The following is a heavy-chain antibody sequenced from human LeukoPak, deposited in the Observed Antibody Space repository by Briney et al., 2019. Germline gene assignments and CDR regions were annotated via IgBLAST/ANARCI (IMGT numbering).Heavy chain of an antibody. CDR3: TKAVSMKIGGGDC. CDR1: GFTFSSDA. D-gene: IGHD3-16*01. V-gene: IGHV3-23*01. J-gene: IGHJ4*02. Sequence: GGSLRLSCAASGFTFSSDAMTWVRQAPGKGLEWVSTITDSGDTTQYADSVKGRFTISRDNSKNTSYLQMNSLRVEYTAVYYCTKAVSMKIGGGDCWGQGTLVTVSS. CDR2: ITDSGDTT.